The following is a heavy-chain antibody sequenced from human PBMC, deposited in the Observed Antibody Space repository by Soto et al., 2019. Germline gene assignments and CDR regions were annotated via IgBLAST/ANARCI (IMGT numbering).Heavy chain of an antibody. V-gene: IGHV3-23*01. CDR3: VKEFSISYSVSGLHD. J-gene: IGHJ4*02. Sequence: AGPMRLSCDASGFTFRVYAMTWARRATGKGLEWVSSIYGSGDKAFYARSVEGRFTISRDNIKNTLDLHMNGLRADDTAVYYCVKEFSISYSVSGLHDWGQGTLVTFSS. CDR2: IYGSGDKA. CDR1: GFTFRVYA. D-gene: IGHD2-2*01.